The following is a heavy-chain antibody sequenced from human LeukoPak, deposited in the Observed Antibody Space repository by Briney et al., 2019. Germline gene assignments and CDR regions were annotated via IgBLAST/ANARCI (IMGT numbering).Heavy chain of an antibody. D-gene: IGHD2-15*01. CDR1: GFTFGSLS. V-gene: IGHV3-21*01. J-gene: IGHJ4*02. CDR3: ARDPGRSGGSCYSDY. Sequence: GGSLRLSCAASGFTFGSLSMTWVRQAPGKGLEWVSTISSSGSGTYIYYADSVKGRFTISRDNAKNSMYLQMNSLRAEDTAVYYCARDPGRSGGSCYSDYWGQGTLVTVSS. CDR2: ISSSGSGTYI.